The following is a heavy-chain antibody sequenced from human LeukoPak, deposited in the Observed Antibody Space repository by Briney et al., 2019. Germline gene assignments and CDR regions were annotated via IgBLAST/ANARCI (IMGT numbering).Heavy chain of an antibody. CDR3: ARVVTYYYYMDV. J-gene: IGHJ6*03. CDR2: IKEDGSEK. CDR1: GFTFSTYW. V-gene: IGHV3-7*01. D-gene: IGHD2-21*02. Sequence: GGSLRLSCAVSGFTFSTYWMNWVRQAPGKGLEWVANIKEDGSEKYYVDSVKGRFTISRDNVKNSLYLQMNSLRDEDTAVYYCARVVTYYYYMDVWGKGTTVTVSS.